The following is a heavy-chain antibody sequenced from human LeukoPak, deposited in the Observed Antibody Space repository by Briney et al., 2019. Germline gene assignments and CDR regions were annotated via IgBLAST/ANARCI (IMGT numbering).Heavy chain of an antibody. CDR1: GYTFDSFA. Sequence: GASVKVSFKASGYTFDSFAIHWVRQAPGQRLEWVGWINTGRGDTQYSQKFQGRITFTRDTSANTVHMELTTLLSEDTALYCCARVRAWIQVGKLSIGRCDYWGQGTLLTVSS. CDR2: INTGRGDT. CDR3: ARVRAWIQVGKLSIGRCDY. V-gene: IGHV1-3*04. D-gene: IGHD3-10*01. J-gene: IGHJ4*02.